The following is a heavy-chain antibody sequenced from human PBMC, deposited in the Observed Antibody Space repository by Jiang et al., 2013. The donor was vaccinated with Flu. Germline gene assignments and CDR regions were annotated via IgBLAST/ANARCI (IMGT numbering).Heavy chain of an antibody. D-gene: IGHD2-8*01. CDR3: ARQGDCADGICYSGGY. V-gene: IGHV5-51*01. Sequence: GAEVKKPGESLKISCQASGYKFTSFWIAWVRQMPGKGLEWMGIIYPGDSRVGYSPSFQGQVTISADKSKSTAYVQWSSLKSSDTAMYFCARQGDCADGICYSGGYWGQGTLVTVSS. CDR1: GYKFTSFW. J-gene: IGHJ4*02. CDR2: IYPGDSRV.